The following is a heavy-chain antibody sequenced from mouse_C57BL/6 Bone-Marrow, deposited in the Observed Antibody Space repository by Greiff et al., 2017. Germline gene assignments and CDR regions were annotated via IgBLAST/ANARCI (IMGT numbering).Heavy chain of an antibody. V-gene: IGHV5-4*01. CDR1: GFTFISYA. Sequence: EVKLMESGGGLVKPGGSLKLSCAASGFTFISYAMSWVRQTPEKRLEWVATISAGGSYTYYPDNVKGRFTLSRANAKNTLYLQMSHLKSEDTAMYYCARDGGSSYWYFDVWGTGTTVTVSS. CDR3: ARDGGSSYWYFDV. D-gene: IGHD1-1*01. CDR2: ISAGGSYT. J-gene: IGHJ1*03.